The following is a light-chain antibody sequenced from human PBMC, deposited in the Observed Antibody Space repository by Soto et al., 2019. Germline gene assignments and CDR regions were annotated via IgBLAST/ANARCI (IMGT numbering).Light chain of an antibody. CDR3: QQRSSWLWT. CDR2: DAS. Sequence: EIVLTQSPATLSLSPGERATLSCRASRSVSSYLAWYQQKPGQAPRLLIYDASNRATGIPARFSGSGSGTDFTLTISSLEPEDFAVYYCQQRSSWLWTFGQGTKVEIK. CDR1: RSVSSY. V-gene: IGKV3-11*01. J-gene: IGKJ1*01.